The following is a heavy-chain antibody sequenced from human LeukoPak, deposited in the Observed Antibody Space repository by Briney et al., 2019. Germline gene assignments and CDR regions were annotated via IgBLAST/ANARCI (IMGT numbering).Heavy chain of an antibody. D-gene: IGHD3-22*01. V-gene: IGHV1-18*01. Sequence: GASVKVSCKASGYTFTSYGISWVRQAPGQGLEWMGWISAYNGNTNYAQKLQGRVTMTTDTSTSTAYMELRSLRSDDTAVYYCARDYGLRESTYYYDSSGYWGYFDYWGQGTLVTVSS. CDR2: ISAYNGNT. CDR3: ARDYGLRESTYYYDSSGYWGYFDY. CDR1: GYTFTSYG. J-gene: IGHJ4*02.